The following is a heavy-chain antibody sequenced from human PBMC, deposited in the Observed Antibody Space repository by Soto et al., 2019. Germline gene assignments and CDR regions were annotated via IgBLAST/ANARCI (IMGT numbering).Heavy chain of an antibody. J-gene: IGHJ6*03. CDR3: ARLYCSGGSCYSLSGYYYMDV. CDR2: IIPILGIA. Sequence: SVKVSCKASGGTFSSYTISWVRQAPGQGLEWMGRIIPILGIANYAQKFQGRVTITADKSTSTAYMELSSLRSEDTAVYYCARLYCSGGSCYSLSGYYYMDVWGKGTTVTVSS. V-gene: IGHV1-69*02. D-gene: IGHD2-15*01. CDR1: GGTFSSYT.